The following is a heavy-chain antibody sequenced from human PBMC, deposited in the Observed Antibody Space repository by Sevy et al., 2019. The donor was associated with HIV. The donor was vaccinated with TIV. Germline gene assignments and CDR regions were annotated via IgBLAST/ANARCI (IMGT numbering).Heavy chain of an antibody. CDR2: ISSGSTYI. CDR1: GFTFSDYY. CDR3: AKDCHVYSSSHFDY. V-gene: IGHV3-11*06. D-gene: IGHD6-13*01. Sequence: GGSLRLSCAASGFTFSDYYMTWIRQAPGKGLEWVSYISSGSTYINYADSVKGRFTISRDNAKNSLYLQMNSLRAEDTAVYYCAKDCHVYSSSHFDYWGQGTLVTVSS. J-gene: IGHJ4*02.